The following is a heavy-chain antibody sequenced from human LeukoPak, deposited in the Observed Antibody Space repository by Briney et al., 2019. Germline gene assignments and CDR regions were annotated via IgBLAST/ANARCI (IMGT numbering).Heavy chain of an antibody. V-gene: IGHV1-69*01. CDR1: GGTFSSYA. D-gene: IGHD5-18*01. J-gene: IGHJ4*02. CDR2: IIPIFGTA. CDR3: ARDQELTLDTAMEDY. Sequence: SVKVSCKASGGTFSSYAISWVRRAPGQGLEWMGGIIPIFGTANYAQKFQGRVTITADESTSTAYMELSSLRSEDTAVYYCARDQELTLDTAMEDYWGQGTLVTVSS.